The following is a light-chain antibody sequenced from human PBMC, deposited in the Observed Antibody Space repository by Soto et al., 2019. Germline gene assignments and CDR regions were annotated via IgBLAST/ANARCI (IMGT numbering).Light chain of an antibody. J-gene: IGLJ1*01. V-gene: IGLV2-14*01. CDR1: SSDVGGYDY. CDR3: SSYTSSIIPYV. CDR2: EVS. Sequence: QSVLTQPASASGSPGQSITISCTGTSSDVGGYDYVSWYQQHPGKAPKLMIYEVSYRPSGVSNRFSGSKSGNTASLTISGLQAEDEADYYCSSYTSSIIPYVFGTGTKVTVL.